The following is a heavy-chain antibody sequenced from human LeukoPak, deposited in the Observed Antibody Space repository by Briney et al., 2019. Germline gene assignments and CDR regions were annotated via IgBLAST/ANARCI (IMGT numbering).Heavy chain of an antibody. CDR2: ISWNSGSI. D-gene: IGHD2-2*01. J-gene: IGHJ5*02. CDR3: AKDAWAYCSSTSCYGGWFDP. Sequence: GGSLRLSCAASGFTFDDYAMHWVRQAPGKGLEWVSGISWNSGSIGYADSVKGRFTISRDNAKNSLYLQMNSLRAEDTALYYCAKDAWAYCSSTSCYGGWFDPWGQGTLVTVSS. V-gene: IGHV3-9*01. CDR1: GFTFDDYA.